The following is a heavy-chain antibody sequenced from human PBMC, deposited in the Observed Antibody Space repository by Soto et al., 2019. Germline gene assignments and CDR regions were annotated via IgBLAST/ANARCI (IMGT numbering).Heavy chain of an antibody. CDR2: IYYSGST. V-gene: IGHV4-39*01. CDR3: ARQGDYGDYGGYYYYYGMDV. D-gene: IGHD4-17*01. CDR1: GGSISSSSYY. Sequence: PSETLSLTCTVSGGSISSSSYYWGWIRQPPGKGLEWIGSIYYSGSTYYNPSLKSRVTISVDTSKNQFSLKLSSVTAADTAVYYCARQGDYGDYGGYYYYYGMDVWGQGTTVTV. J-gene: IGHJ6*02.